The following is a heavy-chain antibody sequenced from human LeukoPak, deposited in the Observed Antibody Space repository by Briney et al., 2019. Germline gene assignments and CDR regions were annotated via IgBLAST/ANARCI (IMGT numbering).Heavy chain of an antibody. D-gene: IGHD6-13*01. CDR2: VSGSGDNT. J-gene: IGHJ4*02. CDR1: GFTFSTYW. V-gene: IGHV3-23*01. CDR3: AKSQGSSWQIFDY. Sequence: PGGSLRLSCSASGFTFSTYWMTWVRQAPGNGLEWISAVSGSGDNTYYADSVKGRFTISRDNSKDTVYLEMKTLRAEDTAVYYCAKSQGSSWQIFDYWGQGTLVTVSS.